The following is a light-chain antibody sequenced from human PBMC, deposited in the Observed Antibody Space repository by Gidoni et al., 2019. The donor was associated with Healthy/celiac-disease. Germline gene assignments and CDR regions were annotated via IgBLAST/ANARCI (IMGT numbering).Light chain of an antibody. CDR2: GAS. V-gene: IGKV3-20*01. CDR3: QQYGSLWT. J-gene: IGKJ1*01. CDR1: QSVSRSY. Sequence: EIVLTQSPGTLSLSPGERATLSCRASQSVSRSYLAWDQQKPGQAPRLLIYGASSRATGIPDRFSGSGSGTDFTLTISRLEPEDFAVYYCQQYGSLWTFGQGTKVEIK.